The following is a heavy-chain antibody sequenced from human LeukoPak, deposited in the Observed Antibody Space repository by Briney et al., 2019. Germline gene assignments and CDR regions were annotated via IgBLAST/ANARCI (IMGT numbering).Heavy chain of an antibody. J-gene: IGHJ4*02. CDR3: AKARAAVVEAAINY. V-gene: IGHV3-23*01. D-gene: IGHD2-15*01. CDR1: GFNFSNYA. CDR2: VNSNDRP. Sequence: GGSMRHSCAASGFNFSNYAMTWVRQPPGKGLEWVSTVNSNDRPYYADSVKGRFTISRDNSKNTLYLQMNTLRVEDTALYYCAKARAAVVEAAINYWGQGILVTVSP.